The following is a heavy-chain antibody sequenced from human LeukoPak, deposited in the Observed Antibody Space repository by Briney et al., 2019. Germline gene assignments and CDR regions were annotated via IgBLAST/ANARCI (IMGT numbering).Heavy chain of an antibody. Sequence: GGSLRLSCAASDFSFITYAMSWVRQAPGKGLEWVSTITGRGDATYYADSVKGRFTISRDNSKNTLYLQMNSLRADDTAVYCASFDGYSGYDSEGEKGLYFDYWGQGTLVTVSS. J-gene: IGHJ4*02. V-gene: IGHV3-23*01. CDR3: ASFDGYSGYDSEGEKGLYFDY. CDR2: ITGRGDAT. D-gene: IGHD5-12*01. CDR1: DFSFITYA.